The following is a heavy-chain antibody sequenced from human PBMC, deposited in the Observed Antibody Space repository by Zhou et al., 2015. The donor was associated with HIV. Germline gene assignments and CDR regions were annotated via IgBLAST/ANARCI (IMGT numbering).Heavy chain of an antibody. Sequence: QVQLVQSGAEVKKPGASVKISCKTSGYTFTTYGITWVRQAPGQGLEWMGWISPNNGDTKYPQNFLGRVTMTTDTSTGTAYMELRNLGSDDTALYYCARKYYGSWDLCAGINSRLRGDQGSRGH. D-gene: IGHD3-10*02. CDR3: ARKYYGSWDLCAGINSRLR. V-gene: IGHV1-18*01. J-gene: IGHJ4*02. CDR2: ISPNNGDT. CDR1: GYTFTTYG.